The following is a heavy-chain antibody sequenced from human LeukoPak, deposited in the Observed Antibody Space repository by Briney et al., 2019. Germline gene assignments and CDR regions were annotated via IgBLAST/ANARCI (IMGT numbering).Heavy chain of an antibody. CDR3: ARAVSGWYDVGYYFDY. CDR1: GFTFSSYD. Sequence: PGGSLGLSCAASGFTFSSYDMHWVRQATGKGLEWVSAIGTAGDTYYPGSVKGRFTISRENAKSSLYLQMNGLRAGDTAVYYCARAVSGWYDVGYYFDYWGQGTLVTVSS. CDR2: IGTAGDT. J-gene: IGHJ4*02. D-gene: IGHD6-19*01. V-gene: IGHV3-13*01.